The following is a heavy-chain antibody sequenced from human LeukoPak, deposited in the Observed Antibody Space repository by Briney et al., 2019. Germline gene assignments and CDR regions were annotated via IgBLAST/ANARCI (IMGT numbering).Heavy chain of an antibody. J-gene: IGHJ3*02. V-gene: IGHV3-23*01. CDR3: AKYRYLALGSDAFDI. D-gene: IGHD3-9*01. CDR1: GFTFSSYE. Sequence: QPGGSLRLSCAASGFTFSSYEMNWVSQAPGKGLDWVSAISSAGGSTYYADSVKGWFTMSRDNSKSTLYLQMNSLRAEDTAVYYCAKYRYLALGSDAFDIWGQGTMVTVSS. CDR2: ISSAGGST.